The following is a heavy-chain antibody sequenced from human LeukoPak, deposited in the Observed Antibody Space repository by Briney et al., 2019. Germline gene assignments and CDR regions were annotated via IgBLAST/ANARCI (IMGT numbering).Heavy chain of an antibody. D-gene: IGHD1-26*01. CDR3: SSGSYWDYFDY. Sequence: GGSLRLSCAASGFTVSSNYMSWVRQAPGKGLEWVSVIYSGGSTYYADSVKGRFTISRGNSKNTLYLQMNSLRAEDTAVYYCSSGSYWDYFDYWGQGTLVTVSS. CDR2: IYSGGST. J-gene: IGHJ4*02. CDR1: GFTVSSNY. V-gene: IGHV3-53*01.